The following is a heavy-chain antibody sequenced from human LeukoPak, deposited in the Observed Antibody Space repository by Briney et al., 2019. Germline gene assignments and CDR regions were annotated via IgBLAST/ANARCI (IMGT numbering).Heavy chain of an antibody. CDR2: IYYSGST. CDR1: GGSISSYY. V-gene: IGHV4-59*01. J-gene: IGHJ3*02. CDR3: ARRHYYDSSGYFDI. Sequence: PSETLSLTCTVSGGSISSYYWSWLRQPPGQGLEWIGYIYYSGSTNYNPSLKSRVTISVDTSKNQFSLKLSSVTAADTAVYYCARRHYYDSSGYFDIWGQGTMVTVSS. D-gene: IGHD3-22*01.